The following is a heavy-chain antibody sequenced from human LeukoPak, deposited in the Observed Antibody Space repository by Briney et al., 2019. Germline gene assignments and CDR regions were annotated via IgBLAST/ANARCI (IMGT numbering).Heavy chain of an antibody. V-gene: IGHV4-38-2*02. CDR2: IYHSGST. CDR3: ARAGGYDSSGYYLYYFDY. J-gene: IGHJ4*02. Sequence: SETLSLTCTVSGYSISSGYYWGWIRQPPGKGLEWIGSIYHSGSTYYNPSLKSRVTMSVDTSKNQFSLKLSSVTAADTAVYYCARAGGYDSSGYYLYYFDYWGQGTLVTVSS. D-gene: IGHD3-22*01. CDR1: GYSISSGYY.